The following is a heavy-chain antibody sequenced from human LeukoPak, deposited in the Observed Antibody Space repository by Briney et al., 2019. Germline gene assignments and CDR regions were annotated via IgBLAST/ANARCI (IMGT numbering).Heavy chain of an antibody. Sequence: VASVKVSCKASGYTFTGYFMYWVRQAPGQGLEWMGWINPDSGAANYAQKFQGRVTMTRDTSITTAYMELSSLMSDDTAVYYCARRFYDEFGPWGQGTLVTVSS. J-gene: IGHJ5*02. D-gene: IGHD2/OR15-2a*01. CDR1: GYTFTGYF. CDR3: ARRFYDEFGP. CDR2: INPDSGAA. V-gene: IGHV1-2*02.